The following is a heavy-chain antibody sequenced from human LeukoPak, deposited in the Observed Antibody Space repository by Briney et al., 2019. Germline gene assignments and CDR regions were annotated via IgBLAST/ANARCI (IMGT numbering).Heavy chain of an antibody. Sequence: GGSLRLSCAASGFTLSDYAMHWVRQAPGKGLEWVAVISYDGSNKYYADSVKGRFTISRDNSKNTLYLQMNSLRAEDTAVYYCASFSYYDFWSGYYPFDYWGQGTLVTVSS. CDR1: GFTLSDYA. CDR3: ASFSYYDFWSGYYPFDY. CDR2: ISYDGSNK. V-gene: IGHV3-30-3*01. D-gene: IGHD3-3*01. J-gene: IGHJ4*02.